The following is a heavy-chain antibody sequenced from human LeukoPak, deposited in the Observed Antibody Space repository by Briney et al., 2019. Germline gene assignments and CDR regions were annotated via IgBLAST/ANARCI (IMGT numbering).Heavy chain of an antibody. Sequence: GGSLRLSCAASGFTFSDYYMSWIRQAPGKGLEWVSYISSSGSTIYYADSVKGRFTISRDNSKNTVYLQMGSLRAEDMAVYYCARGSIVGATGDYWGQGTLVTVSS. CDR2: ISSSGSTI. CDR1: GFTFSDYY. J-gene: IGHJ4*02. D-gene: IGHD1-26*01. CDR3: ARGSIVGATGDY. V-gene: IGHV3-11*04.